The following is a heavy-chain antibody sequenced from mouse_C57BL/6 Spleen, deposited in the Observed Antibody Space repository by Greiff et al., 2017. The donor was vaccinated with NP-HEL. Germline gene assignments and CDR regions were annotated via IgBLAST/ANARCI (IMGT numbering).Heavy chain of an antibody. J-gene: IGHJ2*01. CDR1: GYSFTGYF. CDR2: INPYNGDT. V-gene: IGHV1-20*01. Sequence: LMESGPELVKPGDSVKISCKASGYSFTGYFMNWVMQSHGKSLEWIGRINPYNGDTFYNQKFKGKATLTVDKSSSTAHMELRSLTSEDSAVYYCARDGYFDYWGQGTTLTVSS. CDR3: ARDGYFDY.